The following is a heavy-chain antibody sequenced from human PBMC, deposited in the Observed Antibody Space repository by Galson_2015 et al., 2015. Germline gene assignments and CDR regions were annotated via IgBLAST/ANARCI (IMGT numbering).Heavy chain of an antibody. CDR3: ARALGQNDAFDI. J-gene: IGHJ3*02. CDR2: IWYDGSNK. CDR1: GFTFSSYG. D-gene: IGHD7-27*01. Sequence: SLRLSCAASGFTFSSYGMHWVRQAPGKGLEWVAVIWYDGSNKYYADSVKGRFTISRDNSKNTLYLQMNSLRAEDTAVYYCARALGQNDAFDIWGQGTMVTVSS. V-gene: IGHV3-33*01.